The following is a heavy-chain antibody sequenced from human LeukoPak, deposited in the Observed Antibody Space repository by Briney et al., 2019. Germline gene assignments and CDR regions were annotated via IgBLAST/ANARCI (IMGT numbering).Heavy chain of an antibody. Sequence: GGSLRLSCAASGFTFSSYGMHWVRQAPGKGLEWVAVISYDGSNKYYADSVKGRFTISRDNSKNTLYLQMNSLRAEDTAVYYCARVGSSGWTYFDYWGQGTLVTVSS. CDR1: GFTFSSYG. CDR2: ISYDGSNK. J-gene: IGHJ4*02. V-gene: IGHV3-30*03. CDR3: ARVGSSGWTYFDY. D-gene: IGHD6-19*01.